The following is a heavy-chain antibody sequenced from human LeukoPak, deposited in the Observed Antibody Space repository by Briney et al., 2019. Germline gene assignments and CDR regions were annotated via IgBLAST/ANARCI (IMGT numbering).Heavy chain of an antibody. CDR3: AKGARDLWFGELLSDY. D-gene: IGHD3-10*01. V-gene: IGHV3-23*01. Sequence: GSLRLYCAASGFTFSSYGMGWVGQAPGQGLEWVSALSGSGGSTYYADSVKGRFTISSENSKNTLYLQMNSLRAEDTAVYYCAKGARDLWFGELLSDYWGKGTLVTVSS. CDR1: GFTFSSYG. J-gene: IGHJ4*02. CDR2: LSGSGGST.